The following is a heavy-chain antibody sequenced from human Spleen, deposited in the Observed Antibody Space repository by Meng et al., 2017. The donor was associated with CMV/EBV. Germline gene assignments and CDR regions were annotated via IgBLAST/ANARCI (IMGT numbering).Heavy chain of an antibody. CDR1: GFTFSRYW. J-gene: IGHJ3*02. Sequence: GGSLRLSCAASGFTFSRYWMHWVRQAPGKGLEWVSGITWNSGKVAYADSVKGRFTISRDNAKNSLYLQMTSLRPEDTALYYCAKPQRGLSDFWTDYFDAFDMWGQGTMVTVSS. CDR3: AKPQRGLSDFWTDYFDAFDM. CDR2: ITWNSGKV. D-gene: IGHD3/OR15-3a*01. V-gene: IGHV3-9*01.